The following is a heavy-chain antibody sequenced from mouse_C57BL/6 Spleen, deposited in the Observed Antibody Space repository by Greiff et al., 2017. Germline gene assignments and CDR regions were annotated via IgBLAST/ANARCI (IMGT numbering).Heavy chain of an antibody. J-gene: IGHJ3*01. V-gene: IGHV1-50*01. D-gene: IGHD4-1*02. CDR2: IDPSDSST. CDR1: GYTFTSYW. CDR3: ASTGAFAY. Sequence: QVQLQQPGAELVKPGASVKLSCKASGYTFTSYWMQWVKQRPGQGLEWIGEIDPSDSSTNYNQKFKGKATLTVDTSSSTAYMQRSSLTSEDAAVYYCASTGAFAYWGQGTLVTVSA.